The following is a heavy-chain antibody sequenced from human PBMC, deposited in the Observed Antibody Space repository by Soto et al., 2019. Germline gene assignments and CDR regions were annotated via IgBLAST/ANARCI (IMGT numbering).Heavy chain of an antibody. D-gene: IGHD6-13*01. V-gene: IGHV1-18*01. CDR2: ISAYNGNT. CDR3: ARAVSSSWYGWFDP. Sequence: ASVKGSCKASGYTFTSYGISWVRQAHGQGLEWMGWISAYNGNTNYAQKLQGRVTMTTDTSTSTAYMELRSLRSDDTAVYYCARAVSSSWYGWFDPWGQRTLVTVSS. CDR1: GYTFTSYG. J-gene: IGHJ5*02.